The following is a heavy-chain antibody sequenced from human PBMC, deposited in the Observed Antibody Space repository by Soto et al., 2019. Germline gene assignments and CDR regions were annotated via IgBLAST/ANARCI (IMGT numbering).Heavy chain of an antibody. Sequence: SETLSLTCTVSGGSISSGDYYWSWIRQPPGKGLEWIGYIYYSGSTYYNPSLKSRVTISVDTSKNQFSLKLSSVTAADTAVYYCASRYCSGGSCYSTVNWFDPWGHGTLVTVSP. CDR3: ASRYCSGGSCYSTVNWFDP. J-gene: IGHJ5*02. CDR2: IYYSGST. CDR1: GGSISSGDYY. D-gene: IGHD2-15*01. V-gene: IGHV4-30-4*01.